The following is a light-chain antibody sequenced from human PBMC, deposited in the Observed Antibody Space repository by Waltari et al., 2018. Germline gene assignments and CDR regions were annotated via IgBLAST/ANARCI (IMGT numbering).Light chain of an antibody. CDR3: HKSYGTPLT. CDR2: DVS. CDR1: KSISNY. Sequence: DIQMTQSPCSLSASVGDRVTITCRASKSISNYLNWYQQKPGKAPKLLIYDVSSLQSGVPSRFSGSGSGTDFSLTITSLQPEEFATYYCHKSYGTPLTFGGGTKVEIK. V-gene: IGKV1-39*01. J-gene: IGKJ4*01.